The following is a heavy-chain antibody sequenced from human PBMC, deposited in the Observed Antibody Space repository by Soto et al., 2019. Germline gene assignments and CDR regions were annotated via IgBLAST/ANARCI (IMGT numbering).Heavy chain of an antibody. CDR3: ASRSQPRGYSYGYVDY. CDR2: IIPILGIA. Sequence: SVKVSCKASVGTFSSYTISWVRQAPGQGLEWMGRIIPILGIANYAQKFQGRVTITADKSTSTAYMELSSLRSEDTAVYYCASRSQPRGYSYGYVDYWGQGTQVTVSS. J-gene: IGHJ4*02. D-gene: IGHD5-18*01. CDR1: VGTFSSYT. V-gene: IGHV1-69*02.